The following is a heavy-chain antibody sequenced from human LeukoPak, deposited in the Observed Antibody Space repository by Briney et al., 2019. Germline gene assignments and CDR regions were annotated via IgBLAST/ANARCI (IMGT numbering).Heavy chain of an antibody. CDR2: ISAYSGNT. Sequence: ASVKVSCKASGYTFTNYGISWVRQAPGHGLEWMGWISAYSGNTNYAQKLQGRVTMTTDTSTSTAYMELRSLRSDDTAVYYCARSMDIVVEVAATPADYWGQGTLVTVSS. CDR1: GYTFTNYG. J-gene: IGHJ4*02. V-gene: IGHV1-18*01. D-gene: IGHD2-15*01. CDR3: ARSMDIVVEVAATPADY.